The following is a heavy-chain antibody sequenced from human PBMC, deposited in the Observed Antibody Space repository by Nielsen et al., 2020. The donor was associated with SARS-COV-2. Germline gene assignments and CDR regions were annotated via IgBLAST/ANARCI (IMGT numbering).Heavy chain of an antibody. CDR3: ARDVDYYDSSGYWDY. J-gene: IGHJ4*02. Sequence: GESLKISCAASGFTFSSYAMSWVRQAPGKGLEWVSYISSSSSYTNYADSVKGRFTISRDNAKNSLYLQMNSLRAEDTAVYYCARDVDYYDSSGYWDYWGQGTLVTVSS. D-gene: IGHD3-22*01. CDR1: GFTFSSYA. V-gene: IGHV3-11*05. CDR2: ISSSSSYT.